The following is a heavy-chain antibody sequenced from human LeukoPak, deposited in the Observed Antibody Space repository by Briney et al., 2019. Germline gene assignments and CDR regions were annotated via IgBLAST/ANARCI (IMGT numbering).Heavy chain of an antibody. CDR1: GYTFTGYY. D-gene: IGHD6-13*01. CDR3: ARVVRIAAAGTSWFDP. J-gene: IGHJ5*02. Sequence: ASVKVSCRASGYTFTGYYMHWVRQAPGQGLEWMGRINPNSGGTNYAQKFQGRVTMTRDTSISTAYMELSRLRSDDTAVYYCARVVRIAAAGTSWFDPWGQGTLVTVSS. CDR2: INPNSGGT. V-gene: IGHV1-2*06.